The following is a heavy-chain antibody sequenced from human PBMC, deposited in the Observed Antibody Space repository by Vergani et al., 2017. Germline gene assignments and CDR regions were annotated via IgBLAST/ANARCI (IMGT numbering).Heavy chain of an antibody. V-gene: IGHV3-30*02. J-gene: IGHJ4*02. CDR2: IGKDGINT. CDR1: GSTFSNFG. Sequence: QVQLVESAGGVVQPGGSLRLSCAASGSTFSNFGMHWIRQAPGKGLEWLAFIGKDGINTRYRDALKGRFTVSRDNSKDILYLQMDSLRSEDTALYYCAKYLRDSTDGLPDSWGPGTLGLVSS. D-gene: IGHD2-21*02. CDR3: AKYLRDSTDGLPDS.